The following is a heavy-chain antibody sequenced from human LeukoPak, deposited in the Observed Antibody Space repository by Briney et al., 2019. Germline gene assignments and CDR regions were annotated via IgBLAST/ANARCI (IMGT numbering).Heavy chain of an antibody. Sequence: PGGSLRLSCAASGFTFDGYGMSWVRQAPGKGLEWVSGINWNGGSTGYADSVKGRFTISRDNAKNSLYLQMNSLRAEDTALYYCARGPFETYYYDSSGYFDYWGQGTLVTVSS. CDR1: GFTFDGYG. J-gene: IGHJ4*02. D-gene: IGHD3-22*01. CDR3: ARGPFETYYYDSSGYFDY. CDR2: INWNGGST. V-gene: IGHV3-20*04.